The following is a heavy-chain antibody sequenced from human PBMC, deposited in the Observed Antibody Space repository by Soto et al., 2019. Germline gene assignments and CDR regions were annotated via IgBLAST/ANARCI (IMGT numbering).Heavy chain of an antibody. V-gene: IGHV3-74*01. CDR3: ARCTTLPAAPKIHYYYYMDV. CDR1: GFTFSSYW. Sequence: EVQLVESGGGLVQPGGSLRLSCAASGFTFSSYWMHWVRQAPGKGLVWVSRINSDGSSTSYADSVKGRFTISRDNAKNTLYLQMDSLRAEDTAVYYCARCTTLPAAPKIHYYYYMDVWGKGTTVTVSS. J-gene: IGHJ6*03. D-gene: IGHD2-2*01. CDR2: INSDGSST.